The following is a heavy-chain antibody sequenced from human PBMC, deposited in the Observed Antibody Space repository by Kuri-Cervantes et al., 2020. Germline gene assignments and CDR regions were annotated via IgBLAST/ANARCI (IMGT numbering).Heavy chain of an antibody. CDR3: ARTVNSGRYIHRYFDV. CDR1: GGSISSYY. J-gene: IGHJ2*01. Sequence: SETLSLTCTVSGGSISSYYWSWIRQPAGKGLEWIGRIYTSGSTNYNPSLKSRVTMSVDTSKNQFSLKLSSVTAADTAVYYCARTVNSGRYIHRYFDVWGRGTLVTVSS. CDR2: IYTSGST. D-gene: IGHD1-26*01. V-gene: IGHV4-4*07.